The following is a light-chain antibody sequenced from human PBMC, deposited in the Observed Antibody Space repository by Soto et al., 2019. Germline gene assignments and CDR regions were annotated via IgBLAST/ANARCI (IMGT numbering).Light chain of an antibody. CDR3: QQYGSSPLT. J-gene: IGKJ4*01. Sequence: EIVLTQSPGTLSLSPGERATLSCRASQSVSSSYLAWYQQKPGQAPRLLISGASSRATGIPDRFSGSGSGTDFSLAISRLEPEDFAVYYCQQYGSSPLTFGGGTKVEIK. CDR1: QSVSSSY. CDR2: GAS. V-gene: IGKV3-20*01.